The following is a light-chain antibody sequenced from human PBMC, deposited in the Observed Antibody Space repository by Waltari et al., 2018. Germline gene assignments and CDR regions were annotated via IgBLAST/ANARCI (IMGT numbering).Light chain of an antibody. Sequence: QSALTQPASVSGSHGQSITIPCTGTSSDVGGSNYVSWYQQHPAKAPKLIIYDVSNRPSVVSNRFSGSKSGNTASLTISGLQAEDEADYYCISYTSSSTRVFGGGTKLTVL. J-gene: IGLJ3*02. CDR1: SSDVGGSNY. CDR3: ISYTSSSTRV. V-gene: IGLV2-14*03. CDR2: DVS.